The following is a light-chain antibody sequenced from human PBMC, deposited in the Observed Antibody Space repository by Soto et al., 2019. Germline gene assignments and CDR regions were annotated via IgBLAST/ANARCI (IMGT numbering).Light chain of an antibody. CDR2: WAS. CDR3: QSWT. CDR1: QSVLYSSNNKNY. V-gene: IGKV4-1*01. J-gene: IGKJ1*01. Sequence: DIVMTQSPDSLAVSLGERATINCKSSQSVLYSSNNKNYLAWYQQKPGQPPKLLIHWASTRESGVPDRFSGSGSGTDFTLTISSLQAEDVAVYYCQSWTFGQGTKVEIK.